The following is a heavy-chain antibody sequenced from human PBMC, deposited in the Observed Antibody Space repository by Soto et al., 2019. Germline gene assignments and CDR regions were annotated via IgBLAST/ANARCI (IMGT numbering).Heavy chain of an antibody. Sequence: SETLSLTCTVSGASISSSYWSWIRQSPGKGLEWIGYVSYSGSTNYNPSLKSRVTMSVDTSKNQFSLKLSSATAADTALYYCARGYYDSSGQSNTFDVWGQGTMVTVSS. V-gene: IGHV4-59*01. J-gene: IGHJ3*01. CDR2: VSYSGST. CDR1: GASISSSY. CDR3: ARGYYDSSGQSNTFDV. D-gene: IGHD3-22*01.